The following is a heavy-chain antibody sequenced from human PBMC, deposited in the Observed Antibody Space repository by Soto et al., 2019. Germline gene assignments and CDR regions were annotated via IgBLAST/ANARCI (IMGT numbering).Heavy chain of an antibody. CDR1: GYTVTSYG. D-gene: IGHD6-19*01. CDR2: ISAYNGNT. J-gene: IGHJ6*02. Sequence: ASVKVSCKASGYTVTSYGISWVRQAPGQGLEWMGWISAYNGNTNYAQKLQGRVTMTTDTSTSTAYMELRSLRSDDTAVYYCARNQGYSSGWYGNYYYYGMDVWGQGTTVTVSS. CDR3: ARNQGYSSGWYGNYYYYGMDV. V-gene: IGHV1-18*04.